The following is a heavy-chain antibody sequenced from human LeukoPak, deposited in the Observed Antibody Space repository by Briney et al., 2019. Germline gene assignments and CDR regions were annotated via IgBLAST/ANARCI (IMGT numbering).Heavy chain of an antibody. CDR2: TYYRSKWYN. Sequence: PSQTLSLTCGISGDSVSSNSAAWNWIRQSPSRGPEWLGRTYYRSKWYNDYAVSVKSRITINPDTSKNQFSLQLNSVTPEDTAVYYCAREFCGSYYSCYYYYYYMDVWGKGTTVTISS. CDR1: GDSVSSNSAA. D-gene: IGHD1-26*01. V-gene: IGHV6-1*01. CDR3: AREFCGSYYSCYYYYYYMDV. J-gene: IGHJ6*03.